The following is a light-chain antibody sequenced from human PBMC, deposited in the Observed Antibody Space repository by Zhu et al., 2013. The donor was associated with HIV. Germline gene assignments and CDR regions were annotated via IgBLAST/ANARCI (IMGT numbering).Light chain of an antibody. Sequence: DIVMTQSPLSLPVTPGEPASISCRSTQSLLHFNGDNYLDWYLQKPGQSPQLLIYLGSNRASGVPDRFSGSGSGTDFTLKISRVEAEDVGVYYCMQSLQTPWTFGQGTKVDTK. CDR3: MQSLQTPWT. CDR2: LGS. CDR1: QSLLHFNGDNY. V-gene: IGKV2-28*01. J-gene: IGKJ1*01.